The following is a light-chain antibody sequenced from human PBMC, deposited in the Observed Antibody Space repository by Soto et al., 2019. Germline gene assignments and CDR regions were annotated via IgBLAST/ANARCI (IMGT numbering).Light chain of an antibody. CDR1: QSVLSSSSNKNY. Sequence: IVITQSPASLAVSVCERDTINFKSSQSVLSSSSNKNYLAWYQQKPGKAPKLLIRWASSLESGVPARFSGSGSGTDFTLTISSLQAEDVAVYYCQQYVSTPLTFGEGTKVDIK. V-gene: IGKV4-1*01. J-gene: IGKJ4*01. CDR3: QQYVSTPLT. CDR2: WAS.